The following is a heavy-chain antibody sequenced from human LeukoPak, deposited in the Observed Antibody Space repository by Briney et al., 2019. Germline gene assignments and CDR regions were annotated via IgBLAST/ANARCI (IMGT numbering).Heavy chain of an antibody. CDR1: GGSISSYY. CDR2: IYYSGST. CDR3: ARKGGYRPNAFDI. V-gene: IGHV4-59*12. D-gene: IGHD3-16*02. Sequence: PSETLSLTCTVSGGSISSYYWSWIRQPPGKGLEWIGYIYYSGSTNYNPSLKSRVTISVDTSKNQFSLKLSSVTAADTAVYYCARKGGYRPNAFDIWGQGTMVTVSS. J-gene: IGHJ3*02.